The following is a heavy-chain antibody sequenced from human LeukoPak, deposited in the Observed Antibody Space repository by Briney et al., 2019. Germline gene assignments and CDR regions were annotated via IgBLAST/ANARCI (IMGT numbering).Heavy chain of an antibody. D-gene: IGHD6-19*01. CDR1: GGTFSSYA. Sequence: SVKVSCKASGGTFSSYAISWVRQAPGQGLQWMGGIIPIFGTANYAQKFQGRVTITADESTSTAYMELSSLRSEDTAVYYCARDGLRAVAGTRGAYYFDYWGQGTLVTVSS. J-gene: IGHJ4*02. CDR2: IIPIFGTA. CDR3: ARDGLRAVAGTRGAYYFDY. V-gene: IGHV1-69*13.